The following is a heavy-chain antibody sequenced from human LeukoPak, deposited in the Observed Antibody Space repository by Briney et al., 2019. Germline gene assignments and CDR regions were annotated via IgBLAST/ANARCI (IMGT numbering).Heavy chain of an antibody. CDR2: IDPNSGGT. CDR3: AGDKSIGWERYPPDY. J-gene: IGHJ4*02. Sequence: ASVKVSCKPSGYTFIGYGIYWVRQAPGQGLEWMGRIDPNSGGTDYAQKFQDRINVTSDTSINTVYMELSRLRSDDTAVYYCAGDKSIGWERYPPDYWGQGTLVTVSS. V-gene: IGHV1-2*02. D-gene: IGHD1-26*01. CDR1: GYTFIGYG.